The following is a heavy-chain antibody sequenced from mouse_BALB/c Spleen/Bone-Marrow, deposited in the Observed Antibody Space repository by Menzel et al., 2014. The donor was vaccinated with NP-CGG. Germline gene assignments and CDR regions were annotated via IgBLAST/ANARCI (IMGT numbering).Heavy chain of an antibody. V-gene: IGHV5-17*02. CDR2: ISSGSRTI. Sequence: EVHLVESGGGLVQPGGSRKLSCAASGFTFSSFGMHWVRQAPEKGLEWVAYISSGSRTIYYADTVKGRFTISRDNPKNTLFLQMTSLRSEDTAMYYCARSPYDYAAMDYWGQGTSVTVSS. CDR1: GFTFSSFG. J-gene: IGHJ4*01. CDR3: ARSPYDYAAMDY. D-gene: IGHD2-4*01.